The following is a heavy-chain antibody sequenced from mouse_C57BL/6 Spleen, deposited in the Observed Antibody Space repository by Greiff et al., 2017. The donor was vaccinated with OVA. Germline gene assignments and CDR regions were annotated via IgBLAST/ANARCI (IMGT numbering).Heavy chain of an antibody. Sequence: QVQLQQPGAELVKPGASVKLSCKASGYTFTSYWITWVKQRPGHGLEWIGDIYPGSGSTNYTEKFKSKATLTVDTSSSTAYMQLSSLTSEDSAVYYGARGSYCNSAYWGKGTLVTVSA. CDR2: IYPGSGST. J-gene: IGHJ3*01. D-gene: IGHD2-1*01. V-gene: IGHV1-55*01. CDR1: GYTFTSYW. CDR3: ARGSYCNSAY.